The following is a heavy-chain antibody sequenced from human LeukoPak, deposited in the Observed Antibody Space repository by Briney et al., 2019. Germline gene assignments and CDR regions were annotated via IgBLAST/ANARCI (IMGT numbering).Heavy chain of an antibody. CDR1: GYTFTGYY. V-gene: IGHV1-2*06. D-gene: IGHD3-22*01. Sequence: ASVKVSCKASGYTFTGYYMHWVRQAPGQGLEWMGRINPNSGGTNYAQKFQGRVTMTRDTSSSTAYMELSRLRSDDTAVYYCARVRPHYYDSSGSRGDYWGQGTLVTVSS. CDR3: ARVRPHYYDSSGSRGDY. CDR2: INPNSGGT. J-gene: IGHJ4*02.